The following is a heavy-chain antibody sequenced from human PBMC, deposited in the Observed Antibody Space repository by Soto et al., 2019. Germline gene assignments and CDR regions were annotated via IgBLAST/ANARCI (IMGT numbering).Heavy chain of an antibody. Sequence: SETLSLTCTVSGGSISSGGYYWSWIRQHPGKGLEWIGYIYYSGSTYYNPSLKSRVTISVDTSKNQFSLKLSSVTAADTAVYYCARDLSDSSGFFDYWGQGTLVTVSS. CDR3: ARDLSDSSGFFDY. V-gene: IGHV4-31*03. CDR1: GGSISSGGYY. CDR2: IYYSGST. D-gene: IGHD3-22*01. J-gene: IGHJ4*02.